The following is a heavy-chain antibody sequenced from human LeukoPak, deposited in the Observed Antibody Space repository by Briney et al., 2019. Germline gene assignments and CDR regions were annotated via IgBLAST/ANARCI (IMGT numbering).Heavy chain of an antibody. D-gene: IGHD6-19*01. CDR3: ARTTDSSGWYDVGGY. CDR2: IYYSGST. Sequence: SETLSLTCTVSGGSISSYYWSWIRQPPGKGLEWIGYIYYSGSTNYNPSLTSRVTISVDTSKNQFSLKLSSVTAADTAVYYCARTTDSSGWYDVGGYWGQGTLVTVSS. J-gene: IGHJ4*02. CDR1: GGSISSYY. V-gene: IGHV4-59*01.